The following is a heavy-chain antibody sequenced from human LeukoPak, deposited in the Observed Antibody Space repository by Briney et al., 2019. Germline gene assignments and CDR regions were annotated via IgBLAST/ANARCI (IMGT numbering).Heavy chain of an antibody. CDR3: ARGGIVVVPVGYDY. V-gene: IGHV3-48*01. CDR1: GVTFSSYS. D-gene: IGHD2-2*01. CDR2: ISSSSSTI. Sequence: GGSLRLSCAASGVTFSSYSMNWVRQAPGKGLEWVSYISSSSSTIYYADSVKGRFTISRDNAKNSLYLQMNSLRAEDTAVYYCARGGIVVVPVGYDYWGQGTLVTVSS. J-gene: IGHJ4*02.